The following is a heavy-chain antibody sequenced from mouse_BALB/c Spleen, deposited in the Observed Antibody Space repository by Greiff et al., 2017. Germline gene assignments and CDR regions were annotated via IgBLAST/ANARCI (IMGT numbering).Heavy chain of an antibody. J-gene: IGHJ2*01. CDR2: ISSGSSTI. V-gene: IGHV5-17*02. CDR3: AREGYDYDPTDY. Sequence: EVQVVESGGGLVQPGGSRKLSCAASGFTFSSFGMHWVRQAPEKGLEWVAYISSGSSTIYYADTVKGRFTISRDNPKNTLFLQMTSLRSEDTAMYYCAREGYDYDPTDYWGQGTTLTVSS. D-gene: IGHD2-4*01. CDR1: GFTFSSFG.